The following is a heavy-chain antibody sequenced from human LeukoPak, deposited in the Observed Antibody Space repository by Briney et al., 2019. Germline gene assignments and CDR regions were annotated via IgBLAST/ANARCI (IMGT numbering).Heavy chain of an antibody. CDR2: IKSKADGGTT. Sequence: GGSLRLSCAASAFTFNNAWMSWVRQAPGKGLEWVGRIKSKADGGTTDYAAPVKGRFTISTDDSKNTLYLQMNSLKTEDTGVYYCTAKTDFWSGYYDKKFDYWGQGTLVTVSS. CDR1: AFTFNNAW. CDR3: TAKTDFWSGYYDKKFDY. D-gene: IGHD3-3*01. V-gene: IGHV3-15*01. J-gene: IGHJ4*02.